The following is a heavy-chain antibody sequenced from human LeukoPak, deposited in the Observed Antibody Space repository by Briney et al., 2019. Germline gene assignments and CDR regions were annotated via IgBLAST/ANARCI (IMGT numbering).Heavy chain of an antibody. CDR1: GGSISGYN. J-gene: IGHJ3*02. Sequence: SETLSLTCTVSGGSISGYNWGWIRQPPGKGLEWIGYISYTGRTNHNPSLKSRVALSVDTSKIQFSLKLSSVTAADTAVYYCARRDYDGSLPYAFDIWGQGTVVTVSS. CDR3: ARRDYDGSLPYAFDI. D-gene: IGHD3-22*01. V-gene: IGHV4-59*08. CDR2: ISYTGRT.